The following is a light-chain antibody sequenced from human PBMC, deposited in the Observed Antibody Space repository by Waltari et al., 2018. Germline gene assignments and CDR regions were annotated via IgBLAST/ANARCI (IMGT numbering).Light chain of an antibody. CDR3: QQYNDFSSLT. V-gene: IGKV1-5*03. CDR2: KAS. J-gene: IGKJ4*01. Sequence: DTQLTQSPPTRSASVEDRVTIPCRASQIISTWLAWYHQKPGKAPKLLIYKASSLESGVPSRFSGSGSGTEFTLPISSLQPDDFATYYCQQYNDFSSLTFGGGTKVEIE. CDR1: QIISTW.